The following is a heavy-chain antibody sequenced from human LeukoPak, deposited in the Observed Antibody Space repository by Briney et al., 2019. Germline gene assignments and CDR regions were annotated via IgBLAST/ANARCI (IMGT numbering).Heavy chain of an antibody. CDR2: IYYSGST. Sequence: SETLSLTCTVSGGSISSYYWSWIRQPPGKGLEWIGYIYYSGSTNYNPSLKSRVTISVDTSKNQSSLKLSSVTAADTAVYYCARDTPYGSGSYHDYWGQGTLVTVSS. V-gene: IGHV4-59*01. CDR3: ARDTPYGSGSYHDY. D-gene: IGHD3-10*01. J-gene: IGHJ4*02. CDR1: GGSISSYY.